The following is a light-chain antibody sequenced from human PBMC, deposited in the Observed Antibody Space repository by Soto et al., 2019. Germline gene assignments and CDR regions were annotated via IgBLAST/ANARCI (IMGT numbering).Light chain of an antibody. V-gene: IGKV3-15*01. J-gene: IGKJ4*01. CDR1: QGIGDT. Sequence: EFVMMQYPSTLSVSPGGGATLSCSASQGIGDTLAWYQHKPGQTPRLLIYDTSTRATGVPTRFSGSRSGAEFTLTINSLQSEDFAVYYCQPYNNWPLTFGGGTNVDIK. CDR2: DTS. CDR3: QPYNNWPLT.